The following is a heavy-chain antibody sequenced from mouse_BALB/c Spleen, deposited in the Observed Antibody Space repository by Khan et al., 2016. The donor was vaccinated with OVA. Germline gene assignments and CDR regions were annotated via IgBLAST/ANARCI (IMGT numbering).Heavy chain of an antibody. D-gene: IGHD1-1*01. J-gene: IGHJ4*01. Sequence: EVKLEESGPGLVKPSQSLSLTCTVTGYSITSNYAWNWIRHFPGNKLEWMGYISYSGTTSYNPSLTSRISITRDTAKNQFFLQLNSVTTDDTATYYCARGNSYGYAMDYWGQRTSVTVSS. CDR3: ARGNSYGYAMDY. CDR1: GYSITSNYA. CDR2: ISYSGTT. V-gene: IGHV3-2*02.